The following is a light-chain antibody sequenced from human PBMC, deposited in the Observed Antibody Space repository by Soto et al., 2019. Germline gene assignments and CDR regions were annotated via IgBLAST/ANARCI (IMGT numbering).Light chain of an antibody. V-gene: IGLV1-40*01. CDR3: QSYDRSLSGSYV. CDR2: GNS. Sequence: QSALTQPPSVSGAPGQRVTISCTGSGSNIGAGYDVHWYQQLPGTAPKLLIYGNSNRPSGVPDRFSGSKSGASASLAITGLQAEDEADYYCQSYDRSLSGSYVFGTGTKVTVL. CDR1: GSNIGAGYD. J-gene: IGLJ1*01.